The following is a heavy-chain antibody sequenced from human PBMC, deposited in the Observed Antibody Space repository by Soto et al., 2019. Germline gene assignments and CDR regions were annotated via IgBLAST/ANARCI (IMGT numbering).Heavy chain of an antibody. CDR2: IIPIRGIA. D-gene: IGHD6-13*01. V-gene: IGHV1-69*02. Sequence: QVQLVQSGAEVKKPGSSVKVSCKASGGTFSSYTISWVRQAPGQGLEWMGRIIPIRGIANYAKKFQGRVTITADKSTSTAYMELGSLRSEDTAVYYCARVGGGIAAAGTGAPFDYWGQGTLVTVSS. J-gene: IGHJ4*02. CDR1: GGTFSSYT. CDR3: ARVGGGIAAAGTGAPFDY.